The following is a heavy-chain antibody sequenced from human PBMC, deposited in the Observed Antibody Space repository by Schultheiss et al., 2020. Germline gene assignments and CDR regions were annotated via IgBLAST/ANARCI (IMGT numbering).Heavy chain of an antibody. CDR2: IYHSGST. Sequence: SETLSLTCAVYGGSFSGYYWSWIRQPPGKGLEWIGYIYHSGSTYYNPSLKSRVTISVDTSKNQFSLKLSSVTAADTAVYYCARVSRASTTSRLYYYYGMDVWGQETTVTVSS. J-gene: IGHJ6*02. CDR3: ARVSRASTTSRLYYYYGMDV. V-gene: IGHV4-34*01. D-gene: IGHD1-1*01. CDR1: GGSFSGYY.